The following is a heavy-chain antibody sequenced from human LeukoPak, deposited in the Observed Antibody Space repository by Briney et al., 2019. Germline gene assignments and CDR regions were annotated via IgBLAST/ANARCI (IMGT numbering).Heavy chain of an antibody. J-gene: IGHJ4*02. V-gene: IGHV4-39*01. Sequence: PSETLSLTCTASGVSISSSSYYWGWIRQPPGKGLEWFGSIYYSFITYYNPALKRRTTISVDTTNTLFSLKQSLITDADTALYYCARHGSSWYYLDYWGQGTLVTVSS. CDR2: IYYSFIT. CDR3: ARHGSSWYYLDY. D-gene: IGHD6-13*01. CDR1: GVSISSSSYY.